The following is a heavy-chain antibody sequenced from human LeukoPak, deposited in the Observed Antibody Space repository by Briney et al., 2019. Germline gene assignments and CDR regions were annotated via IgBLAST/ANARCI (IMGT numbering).Heavy chain of an antibody. D-gene: IGHD3-10*01. CDR2: ISSSGSTI. CDR3: ASLPIRVRGVTYYYGMDV. Sequence: GGSLRLSCAASGFTFSDYYMSWIRQAPGKGLEWVSYISSSGSTIYYADSVKGRFTISRDNAKNSLYLQMNSLRVEDTAVYYCASLPIRVRGVTYYYGMDVWGQGTTVTVSS. J-gene: IGHJ6*02. V-gene: IGHV3-11*01. CDR1: GFTFSDYY.